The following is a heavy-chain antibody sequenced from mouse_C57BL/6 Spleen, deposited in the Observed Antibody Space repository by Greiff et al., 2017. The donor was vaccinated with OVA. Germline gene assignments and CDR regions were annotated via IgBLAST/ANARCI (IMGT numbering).Heavy chain of an antibody. CDR3: ARDGT. J-gene: IGHJ3*01. V-gene: IGHV1-50*01. Sequence: VQLQQPGAELVKPGASVKLSCKASGYTFTSYWMQWVKQRPGQGLEWIGEIDPSDSYTNYNQKFKGKATLTVDTSSSTAYMQLSSLTSEDSAVYYCARDGTWGQGTLVTVSA. CDR1: GYTFTSYW. CDR2: IDPSDSYT. D-gene: IGHD3-3*01.